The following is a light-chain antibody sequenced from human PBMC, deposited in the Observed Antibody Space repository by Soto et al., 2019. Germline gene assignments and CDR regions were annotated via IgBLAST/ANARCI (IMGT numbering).Light chain of an antibody. CDR3: HQYGSSPPWT. J-gene: IGKJ1*01. CDR2: GAS. Sequence: EIVLTQSPGTLSLSPGERATLSCRASQSVSSSYLAWYQQKSGQAPRLLIYGASSRATAIPDRFSDSGSGTAFTLTISRLEPEDFAVYYCHQYGSSPPWTFGQGTKVEIK. V-gene: IGKV3-20*01. CDR1: QSVSSSY.